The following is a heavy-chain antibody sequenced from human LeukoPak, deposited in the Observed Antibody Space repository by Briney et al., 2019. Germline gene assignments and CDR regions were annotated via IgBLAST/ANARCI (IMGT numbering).Heavy chain of an antibody. J-gene: IGHJ4*02. CDR1: GFTFSDYY. Sequence: GGSLRLSCAASGFTFSDYYMSWIRQAPGKGLEWVSYISSGSDYTNYADAVKGRFTISRDNAKNSLSLQRSSLRAEDTALYFCARSAGRLSPIDDWGQGTLVTVSS. CDR2: ISSGSDYT. D-gene: IGHD5/OR15-5a*01. CDR3: ARSAGRLSPIDD. V-gene: IGHV3-11*06.